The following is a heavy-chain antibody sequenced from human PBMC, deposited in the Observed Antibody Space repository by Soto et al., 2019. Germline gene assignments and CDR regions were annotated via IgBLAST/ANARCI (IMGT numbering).Heavy chain of an antibody. V-gene: IGHV3-23*01. CDR1: GFPFSTDP. CDR3: VKLPVTTASYYYFGMDG. CDR2: ISGSGIST. J-gene: IGHJ6*02. Sequence: LSCAASGFPFSTDPMNWVRQVPGKGLEWVSGISGSGISTFYADSVKGRFTISRDNSKNTVYLQINRLRAEDTALYYCVKLPVTTASYYYFGMDGWGQGTTVTVSS. D-gene: IGHD4-4*01.